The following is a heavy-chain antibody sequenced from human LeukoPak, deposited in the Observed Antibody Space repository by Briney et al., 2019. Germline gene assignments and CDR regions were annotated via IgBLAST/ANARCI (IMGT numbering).Heavy chain of an antibody. CDR3: ARTGTYHDVLTAYYMSAFDI. CDR2: IYYSGST. V-gene: IGHV4-59*01. CDR1: GGSISSYY. D-gene: IGHD3-9*01. J-gene: IGHJ3*02. Sequence: PSETLSLTCAVSGGSISSYYWSWIRQPPGKGLEWVGYIYYSGSTNYNPSLKSRVTISLDTSKNQVSLRLSSVTAADTAVYYCARTGTYHDVLTAYYMSAFDIWGQGTMVTVSS.